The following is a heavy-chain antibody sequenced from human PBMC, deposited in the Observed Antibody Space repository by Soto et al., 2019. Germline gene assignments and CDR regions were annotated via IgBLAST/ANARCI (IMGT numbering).Heavy chain of an antibody. D-gene: IGHD2-8*01. V-gene: IGHV3-21*01. Sequence: EVQLVESGGGLVKPGGSLRLSCAASGFTFSSYSMNWVRQAPGKGLEWVSSISSSSSYIYYADSVKGRFTISRDNAKNSLYLQMNGLRAEDTAVYYCARASRCTNGVCLLGGYSGFAPKNFDYWGQGTLVTVSS. CDR1: GFTFSSYS. J-gene: IGHJ4*02. CDR3: ARASRCTNGVCLLGGYSGFAPKNFDY. CDR2: ISSSSSYI.